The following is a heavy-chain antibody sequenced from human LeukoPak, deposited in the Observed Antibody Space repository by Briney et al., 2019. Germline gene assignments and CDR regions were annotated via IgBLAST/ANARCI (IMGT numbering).Heavy chain of an antibody. CDR1: VFTFSDSY. V-gene: IGHV3-72*01. Sequence: GGSLRLSCAASVFTFSDSYMDWVRQAPGKGLEWVGHIRTKAKRYTTSNAASVKGRFTNSRDDTKSILYLQTNGLKTEDTALYCWIPPLWNPSLVVVPVGGQGTLVTVSS. J-gene: IGHJ4*02. D-gene: IGHD3-22*01. CDR3: IPPLWNPSLVVVPV. CDR2: IRTKAKRYTT.